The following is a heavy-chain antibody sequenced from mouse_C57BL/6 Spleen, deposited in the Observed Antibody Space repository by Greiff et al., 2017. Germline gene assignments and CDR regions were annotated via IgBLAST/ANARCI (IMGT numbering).Heavy chain of an antibody. V-gene: IGHV1-55*01. J-gene: IGHJ2*01. CDR2: IYPGSGST. D-gene: IGHD3-3*01. CDR3: ARSRAYY. Sequence: QVQLQQPGAELVKPGASVKMSCKASGYTFTSYWITWVKQRPGQGLEWIGDIYPGSGSTNYNEKFKSKATLTVDKSSSTAYMQLSSLKSEGSAVYYCARSRAYYWGQGTTLTVSS. CDR1: GYTFTSYW.